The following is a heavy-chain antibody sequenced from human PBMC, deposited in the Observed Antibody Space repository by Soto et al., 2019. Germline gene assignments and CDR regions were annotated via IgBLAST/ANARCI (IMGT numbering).Heavy chain of an antibody. D-gene: IGHD5-12*01. V-gene: IGHV4-59*01. Sequence: QVQLQESGPGLVKPSETLSLTCTVSGGSISSYYWSWIRQPPGKGLEWIGYIYYSGSTNYNPSLKSRVTISVDTSKNQFSLKLSSVTAADTAVYYCARVDSGYDYPKDWGQGTLVTVSS. CDR3: ARVDSGYDYPKD. CDR1: GGSISSYY. J-gene: IGHJ4*02. CDR2: IYYSGST.